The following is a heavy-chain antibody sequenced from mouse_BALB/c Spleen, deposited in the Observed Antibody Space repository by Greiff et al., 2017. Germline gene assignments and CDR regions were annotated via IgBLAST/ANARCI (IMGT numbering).Heavy chain of an antibody. CDR3: ARDYGSSSYYAMDY. V-gene: IGHV1-39*01. CDR1: GYSFTGYN. Sequence: LVESGPELEKPGASVKISCKASGYSFTGYNMNWVKQSNGKSLEWIGNIDPYYGGTSYNQKFKGKATLTVDKSSSTAYMQLKRLTSEDSAVYYCARDYGSSSYYAMDYWGQGTSVTVSS. CDR2: IDPYYGGT. J-gene: IGHJ4*01. D-gene: IGHD1-1*01.